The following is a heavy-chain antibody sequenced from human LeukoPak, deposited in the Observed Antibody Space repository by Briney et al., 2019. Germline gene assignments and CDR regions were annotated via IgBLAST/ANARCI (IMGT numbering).Heavy chain of an antibody. CDR1: GFTFSSFV. CDR2: ISGSGVYK. Sequence: PGGSLRLSCAASGFTFSSFVMSWVRQAPGKGLEWVSSISGSGVYKYYTDSVKGRFTISRDNSKNTLYVQMNSLRAEDTAVYYCAKVSCTGGTCSSFDYWGQGTLATVPS. J-gene: IGHJ4*02. V-gene: IGHV3-23*01. CDR3: AKVSCTGGTCSSFDY. D-gene: IGHD2-8*02.